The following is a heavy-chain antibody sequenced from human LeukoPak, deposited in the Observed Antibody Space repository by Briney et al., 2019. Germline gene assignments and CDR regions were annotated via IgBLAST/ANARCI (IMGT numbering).Heavy chain of an antibody. V-gene: IGHV4-39*07. CDR3: ARDTAIYRAFDI. Sequence: SETLSLTCTVSGGSISRYYWSWIRQPPGKGLEWIGSIYHSGSTYYNPSLKSRVTISVDTSKNQFSLRLSSVTAADTAVYYCARDTAIYRAFDIWDQGTMVTVSS. CDR2: IYHSGST. CDR1: GGSISRYY. D-gene: IGHD2-21*01. J-gene: IGHJ3*02.